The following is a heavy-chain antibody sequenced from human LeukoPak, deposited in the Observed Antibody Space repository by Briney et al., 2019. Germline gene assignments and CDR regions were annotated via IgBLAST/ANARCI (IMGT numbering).Heavy chain of an antibody. Sequence: GASVKVSCEASGYTFTSYGISWVRQAPGQGLEWMGWISAYNGNTNYAQKLQGRVTMTTDTSTSTAYMELRSLRSDDTAVYYCARDRLYYDSLNWFDPWGQGTLVTVSS. CDR3: ARDRLYYDSLNWFDP. J-gene: IGHJ5*02. CDR2: ISAYNGNT. D-gene: IGHD3-3*01. V-gene: IGHV1-18*01. CDR1: GYTFTSYG.